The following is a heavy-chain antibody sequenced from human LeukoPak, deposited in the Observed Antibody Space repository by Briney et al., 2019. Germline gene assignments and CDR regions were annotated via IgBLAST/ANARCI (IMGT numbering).Heavy chain of an antibody. J-gene: IGHJ3*02. CDR3: ARGGAVTTSGSSDM. D-gene: IGHD4-17*01. V-gene: IGHV4-4*07. Sequence: SETLSLTCTVSGGSISSYYWSWIRQPAGKGLEWIGRIYTSGSTNYNPSLKSRVTISIDTSNNRFSLKLTSVTAADTAVYYCARGGAVTTSGSSDMWGQGTMVTVSS. CDR2: IYTSGST. CDR1: GGSISSYY.